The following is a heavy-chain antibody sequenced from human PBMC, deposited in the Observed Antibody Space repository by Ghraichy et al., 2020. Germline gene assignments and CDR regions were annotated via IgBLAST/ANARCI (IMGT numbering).Heavy chain of an antibody. J-gene: IGHJ6*02. CDR3: ARGKPYCTSTSCHYGMDV. CDR2: IWYDGTNK. Sequence: GGSLRLSCAASGFTFSNSGMHWVRQAPGKGLEWVALIWYDGTNKYYADSVKGRFTISRDNSENTLYLQMNSLRAEDTAMYYCARGKPYCTSTSCHYGMDVWGQGTTVTVSS. V-gene: IGHV3-33*01. CDR1: GFTFSNSG. D-gene: IGHD2-2*01.